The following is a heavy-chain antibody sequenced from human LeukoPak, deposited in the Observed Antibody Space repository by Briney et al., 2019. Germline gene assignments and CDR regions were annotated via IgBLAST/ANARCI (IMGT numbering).Heavy chain of an antibody. V-gene: IGHV4-59*01. D-gene: IGHD4-17*01. CDR3: ARAVDYEGARYFDY. Sequence: SETLSLTCTVSGGSISSYYWSWIRQPPGKGLEWIGYIYYSGSTNYNPSLKSRVTISVDTSKNQFSLKLSSVTAADTAVYYCARAVDYEGARYFDYWGQGTLVTVSS. J-gene: IGHJ4*02. CDR2: IYYSGST. CDR1: GGSISSYY.